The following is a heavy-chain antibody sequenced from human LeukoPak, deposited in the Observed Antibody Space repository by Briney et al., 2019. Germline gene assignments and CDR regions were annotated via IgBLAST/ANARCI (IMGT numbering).Heavy chain of an antibody. CDR2: IYYSGST. D-gene: IGHD1-26*01. J-gene: IGHJ4*02. CDR3: ARQVLDSGSYYGGYYFDY. CDR1: GGSFSGYY. V-gene: IGHV4-39*01. Sequence: SSETLSLTCAVYGGSFSGYYWGWIRQPPGKGLEWIGSIYYSGSTYYNPSLKSRVTISVDTSKNQFSLKLSSVTAADTAVYYCARQVLDSGSYYGGYYFDYWGQGTLVTVSS.